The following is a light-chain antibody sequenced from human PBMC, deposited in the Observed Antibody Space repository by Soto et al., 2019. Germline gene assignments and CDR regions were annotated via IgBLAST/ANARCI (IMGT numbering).Light chain of an antibody. V-gene: IGKV3-11*01. J-gene: IGKJ5*01. CDR2: DAS. CDR1: ESISTY. CDR3: QQRRSGVT. Sequence: EIVLTQSPATLSLSPGERATLSCRASESISTYLGWYQQKPGQAPRPLIYDASNRATGIPARFRGSGSGTEFSLTISSQEPEDSAVYFLQQRRSGVTFGQGTRLEIK.